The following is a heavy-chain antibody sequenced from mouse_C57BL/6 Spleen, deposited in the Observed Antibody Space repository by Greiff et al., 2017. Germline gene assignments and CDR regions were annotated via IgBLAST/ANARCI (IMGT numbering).Heavy chain of an antibody. D-gene: IGHD1-1*01. J-gene: IGHJ4*01. Sequence: QVQLQQPGAELVRPGSSVKLSCKASGYTFTSYWMHWVKQRPIQGLEWIGNIDPSDSETHYNQKFKDKATLTVDKSSSTAYMQLSSLTSEDSAVYYCARGAYGSFYAMDYWGQGTSVTVSS. V-gene: IGHV1-52*01. CDR2: IDPSDSET. CDR3: ARGAYGSFYAMDY. CDR1: GYTFTSYW.